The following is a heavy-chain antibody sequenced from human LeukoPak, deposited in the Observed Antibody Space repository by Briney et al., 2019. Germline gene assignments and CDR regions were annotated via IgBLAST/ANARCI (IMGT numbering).Heavy chain of an antibody. V-gene: IGHV4-34*01. CDR1: GFTFSSYG. J-gene: IGHJ5*02. D-gene: IGHD2-2*02. Sequence: GSLRLSCAASGFTFSSYGMHWVRQPPGKGLEWIGEINHSGSTNYNPSLKSRVTISVDTSKNQFSLKLSSVTAADTAVYYCARGVVVPAAIRSNWFDPWGQGTLVTVSS. CDR2: INHSGST. CDR3: ARGVVVPAAIRSNWFDP.